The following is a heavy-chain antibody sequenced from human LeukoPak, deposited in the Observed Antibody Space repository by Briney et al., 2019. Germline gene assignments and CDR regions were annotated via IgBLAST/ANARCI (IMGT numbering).Heavy chain of an antibody. V-gene: IGHV3-30*02. Sequence: PGGSLRLSCAASGFTFSSYGMHWVRQAPGKGLEWVTFIRYDGSNKYCADSVKGRFTISRDNSKNTLYLQMNGLRAEDTAVYYCAKDIASSGYYPAAFDIWGQGTMVTVS. D-gene: IGHD3-22*01. CDR3: AKDIASSGYYPAAFDI. CDR2: IRYDGSNK. J-gene: IGHJ3*02. CDR1: GFTFSSYG.